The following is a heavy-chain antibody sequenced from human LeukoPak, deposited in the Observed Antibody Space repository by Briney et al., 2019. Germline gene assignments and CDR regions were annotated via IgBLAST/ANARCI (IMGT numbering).Heavy chain of an antibody. V-gene: IGHV3-48*03. CDR1: GFTFSSHE. CDR2: ISSSTSGSTI. Sequence: QSGGSLRLSCAASGFTFSSHEMNWVRQAPGKGLEWVSYISSSTSGSTIYYADSVKGRFTIFRDNAKNSLYLQLNSLRAEDTAVYYCARGGYCSSTICYVFNAFDIWGQGTMVTVSS. D-gene: IGHD2-2*01. J-gene: IGHJ3*02. CDR3: ARGGYCSSTICYVFNAFDI.